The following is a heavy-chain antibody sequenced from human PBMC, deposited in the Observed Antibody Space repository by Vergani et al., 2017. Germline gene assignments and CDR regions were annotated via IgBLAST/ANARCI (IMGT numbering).Heavy chain of an antibody. Sequence: VQLVESGGGLVKPGGSLRLSCAASGFSFSSYSMNWVRQAPGKGLDWVAVISYDGSKKYYADSVKGRFTISRDNSKKMFYLQMNSLRAEDTAVYYCARVRGDILSGYNLWGQGTLVTVSS. D-gene: IGHD3-9*01. CDR1: GFSFSSYS. CDR3: ARVRGDILSGYNL. J-gene: IGHJ4*02. CDR2: ISYDGSKK. V-gene: IGHV3-30*03.